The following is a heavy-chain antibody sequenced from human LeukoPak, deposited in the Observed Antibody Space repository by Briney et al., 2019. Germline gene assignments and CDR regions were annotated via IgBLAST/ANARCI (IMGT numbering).Heavy chain of an antibody. CDR2: ISWNSGSI. CDR3: AKDIKGATRYYGMDV. D-gene: IGHD5-12*01. J-gene: IGHJ6*02. V-gene: IGHV3-9*01. Sequence: PGGSLRLSCAASGFTFDDYAMHWVRQAPGKGLEWVSGISWNSGSIDYADSVKGRFTISRDNAKNSLYLQMNSLRAEDTALYYCAKDIKGATRYYGMDVWGQGTTVTVSS. CDR1: GFTFDDYA.